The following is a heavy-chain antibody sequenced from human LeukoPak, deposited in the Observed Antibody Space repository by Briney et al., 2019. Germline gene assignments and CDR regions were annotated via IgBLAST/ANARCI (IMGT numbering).Heavy chain of an antibody. V-gene: IGHV4-4*02. Sequence: SETLSLTCGVSGGSISNGNWWSWVRQPPGKGLEWIGEIHRSGSTNCNPSLKSRVTISVDKSKNQFSLMLTSVTAEDTAVYYCAREGVLRFLEWLSYFDYWGQGTLVTVSS. CDR2: IHRSGST. CDR1: GGSISNGNW. CDR3: AREGVLRFLEWLSYFDY. J-gene: IGHJ4*02. D-gene: IGHD3-3*01.